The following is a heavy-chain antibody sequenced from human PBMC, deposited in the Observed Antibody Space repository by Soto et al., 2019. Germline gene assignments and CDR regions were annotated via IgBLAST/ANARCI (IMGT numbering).Heavy chain of an antibody. V-gene: IGHV4-59*11. CDR3: ARVGSSGWSPDY. J-gene: IGHJ4*02. D-gene: IGHD3-22*01. Sequence: SEILSVTCSVSGGSISVHYWTRIRKSPGKGLEWIGYIFYSGSTNYNPSLKSRVTISVDTSKNQFSLKLSSVTAADTAVYYCARVGSSGWSPDYWGQGTLVTVSS. CDR2: IFYSGST. CDR1: GGSISVHY.